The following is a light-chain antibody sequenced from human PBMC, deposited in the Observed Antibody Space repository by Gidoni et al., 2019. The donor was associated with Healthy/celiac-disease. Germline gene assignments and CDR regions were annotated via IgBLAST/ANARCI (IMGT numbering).Light chain of an antibody. CDR2: GAS. J-gene: IGKJ3*01. CDR3: QQYGSSPGVFT. Sequence: EIVLTQSPGTLSLSPGERATLSCRASQSVSSSYLAWYQQKPGQAPRLLIYGASSSGSGTDFTLTISRLEPEDVAVYYCQQYGSSPGVFTFGPGTKVDIK. CDR1: QSVSSSY. V-gene: IGKV3-20*01.